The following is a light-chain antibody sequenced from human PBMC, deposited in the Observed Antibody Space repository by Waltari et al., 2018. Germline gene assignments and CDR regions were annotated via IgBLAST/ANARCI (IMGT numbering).Light chain of an antibody. CDR3: QQYYMTPPT. J-gene: IGKJ1*01. Sequence: DIEMTQSPESLPVSLGERATINCTSSQSVFSSSDNKNYLAWFQQKPGQSPKLLIYWASRRAVGVADRCSRSGAETDFTLTISSLQPEDVAVYYSQQYYMTPPTFGQGTRVEI. CDR2: WAS. CDR1: QSVFSSSDNKNY. V-gene: IGKV4-1*01.